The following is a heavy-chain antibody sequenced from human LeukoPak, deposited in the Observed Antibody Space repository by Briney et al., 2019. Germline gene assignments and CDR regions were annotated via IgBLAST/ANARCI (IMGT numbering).Heavy chain of an antibody. CDR3: ARAPGIAVAGLDY. V-gene: IGHV1-69*05. CDR1: GGTFSSYA. Sequence: ASVKVSCKASGGTFSSYAISWVRQAPGQGLEWTGGIIPIFGTANYAQKFQGRVTITTDESTSTAYMELSSLRSEDTAVYYCARAPGIAVAGLDYWGQGTLVTVSS. CDR2: IIPIFGTA. D-gene: IGHD6-19*01. J-gene: IGHJ4*02.